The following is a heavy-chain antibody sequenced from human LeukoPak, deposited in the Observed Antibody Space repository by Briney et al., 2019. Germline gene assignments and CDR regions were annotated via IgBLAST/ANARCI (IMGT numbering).Heavy chain of an antibody. Sequence: GGSLRLSCAASGFTFSSYWMSWVRQAPGKGLEWVANIKQDGSEKYYVDSVKGRFTSSRDNAKNSLYLQMNSLRAEDTAVYYCAKRPSDYGDYVSYFDYWGQGTLVTVSS. CDR1: GFTFSSYW. J-gene: IGHJ4*02. CDR3: AKRPSDYGDYVSYFDY. D-gene: IGHD4-17*01. CDR2: IKQDGSEK. V-gene: IGHV3-7*01.